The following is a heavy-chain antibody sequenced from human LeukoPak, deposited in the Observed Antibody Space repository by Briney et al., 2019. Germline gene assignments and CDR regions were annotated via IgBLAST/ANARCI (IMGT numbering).Heavy chain of an antibody. J-gene: IGHJ3*02. CDR3: ARDREGGWGAFDI. CDR2: IKQDGSEK. D-gene: IGHD6-19*01. V-gene: IGHV3-7*01. CDR1: GFTYSSYA. Sequence: GGSLRLSCAASGFTYSSYAMTWVRQAPGKGLEWVANIKQDGSEKYYVDSVKGRFTISRDNAKNSLYLQMNSLRAEDTAVYYCARDREGGWGAFDIWGQGTMVTVSS.